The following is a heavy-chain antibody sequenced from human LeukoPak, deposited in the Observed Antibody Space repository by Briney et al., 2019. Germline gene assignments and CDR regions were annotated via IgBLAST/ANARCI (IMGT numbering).Heavy chain of an antibody. V-gene: IGHV3-30*04. CDR1: GFTFSSYA. J-gene: IGHJ4*02. CDR2: ISYDGSNK. Sequence: GSLGLSCAASGFTFSSYAMHWVRQAPGKGLEWVAVISYDGSNKYYADSVKGRFTISRDNSKNTLYLQMNSLRAEDTAVYYCCFLDYWGQGTLVTVSS. CDR3: CFLDY. D-gene: IGHD2-15*01.